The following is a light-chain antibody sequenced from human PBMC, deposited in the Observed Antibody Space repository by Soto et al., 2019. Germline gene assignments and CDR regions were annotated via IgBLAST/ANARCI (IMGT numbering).Light chain of an antibody. CDR3: QQYNNWPPM. J-gene: IGKJ1*01. CDR1: QSVSNN. CDR2: GAS. Sequence: EIVMTQSPATLSVSPGERATLSCRASQSVSNNLAWYQQKSGQAPRLFIYGASTRATGIPARFSGSGSGTEFTLTISSLQSEDFAVYYCQQYNNWPPMFGQGTKVEIK. V-gene: IGKV3-15*01.